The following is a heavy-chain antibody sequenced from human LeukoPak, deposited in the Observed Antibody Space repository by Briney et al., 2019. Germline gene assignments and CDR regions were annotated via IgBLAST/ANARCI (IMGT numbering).Heavy chain of an antibody. V-gene: IGHV3-7*01. CDR3: ARDLFDY. J-gene: IGHJ4*02. Sequence: GGSLRLSCAVSGFTITNFWMSWVHQAPGKGLEWVANIKQDGSGEFYVDSVKGRFTISRDSAKNSLYLHMNSLRHEDTAVYYCARDLFDYWGQGTLVTVSS. CDR1: GFTITNFW. CDR2: IKQDGSGE.